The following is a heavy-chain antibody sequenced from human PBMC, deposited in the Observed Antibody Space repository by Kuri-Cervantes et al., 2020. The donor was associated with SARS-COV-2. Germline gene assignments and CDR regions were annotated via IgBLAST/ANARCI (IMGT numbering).Heavy chain of an antibody. Sequence: ASVKVSCKASGYTFTSYDFNWVRQASGQGLEWMGWMNPDTGNSGHAQNFRGRVTMTRDTSTSTAYMELSSLRSEDSAIYYCARSHTLYGGNSSPWGYWGQGTLVTVSS. V-gene: IGHV1-8*02. CDR3: ARSHTLYGGNSSPWGY. J-gene: IGHJ4*02. CDR2: MNPDTGNS. D-gene: IGHD4-23*01. CDR1: GYTFTSYD.